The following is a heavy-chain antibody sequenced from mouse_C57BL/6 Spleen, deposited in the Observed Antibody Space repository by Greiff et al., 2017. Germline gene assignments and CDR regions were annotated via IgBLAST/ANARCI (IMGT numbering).Heavy chain of an antibody. V-gene: IGHV1-81*01. Sequence: VQLQQSGAELARPGASVKLSCKASGYTFTSYGISWVKQRTRQGLEWIGEIYPRSGNTYYNEKFKGKATLTADKSSSTAYMELRSLTSEDSAVYFCARGGEGYAMDYWGQGTSVTVSS. CDR3: ARGGEGYAMDY. CDR1: GYTFTSYG. J-gene: IGHJ4*01. CDR2: IYPRSGNT.